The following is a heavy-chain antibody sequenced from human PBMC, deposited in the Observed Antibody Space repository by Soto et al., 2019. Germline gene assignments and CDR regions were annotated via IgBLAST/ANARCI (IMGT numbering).Heavy chain of an antibody. Sequence: PGGSLRLSCAAYGFASSGSAIHWVRQASGKGLEWVGRIKTKPNSYATAYGESVKGRFIISRDDSTNTAYLHMNSLKTEDTAVYYCSTSPDADCSGSCRNWFDPWGQGTLVTVSS. CDR3: STSPDADCSGSCRNWFDP. J-gene: IGHJ5*02. D-gene: IGHD2-15*01. V-gene: IGHV3-73*01. CDR1: GFASSGSA. CDR2: IKTKPNSYAT.